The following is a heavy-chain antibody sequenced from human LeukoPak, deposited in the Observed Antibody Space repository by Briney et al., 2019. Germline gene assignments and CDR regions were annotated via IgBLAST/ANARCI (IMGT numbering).Heavy chain of an antibody. CDR2: ISGSGGST. D-gene: IGHD3-22*01. V-gene: IGHV3-23*01. CDR3: TTTLYDSSGYYSDDY. J-gene: IGHJ4*02. Sequence: GGSLRLSCAASGFTFSSYAMSWVRQAPGKGLEWVSAISGSGGSTYYADSVKGRFTISRDNSKNTLYLQMNSLKTEDTAVYYCTTTLYDSSGYYSDDYWGQGTLVTVSS. CDR1: GFTFSSYA.